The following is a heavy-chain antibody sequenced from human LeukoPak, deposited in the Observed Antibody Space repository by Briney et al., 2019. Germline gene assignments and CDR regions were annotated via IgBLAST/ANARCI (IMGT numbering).Heavy chain of an antibody. CDR1: GYSFTSYW. V-gene: IGHV5-51*01. CDR2: IYPGDSDT. D-gene: IGHD2-2*01. CDR3: ARRTCSSTSCYHDFDY. J-gene: IGHJ4*02. Sequence: GESLKISCKGSGYSFTSYWIGWVRQMPGKGLEWMGIIYPGDSDTRYSPSFQGQVTISADKSISTAYLQWSSLKASDTAMYYCARRTCSSTSCYHDFDYWGQGTLVAVSS.